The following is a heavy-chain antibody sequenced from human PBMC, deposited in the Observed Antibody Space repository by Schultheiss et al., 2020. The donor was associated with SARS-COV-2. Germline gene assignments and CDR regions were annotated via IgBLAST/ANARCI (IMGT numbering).Heavy chain of an antibody. Sequence: GGSLRLSCAASGFTFDDYAMHWVRQAPGKGLEWVSGISWNSGSIGYADSVKGRFTISRDNAKNSLYLQMNSLRAEDTAVYYCARDGIAAAGTISYFDYWGQGTLVTVSS. D-gene: IGHD6-13*01. J-gene: IGHJ4*02. CDR2: ISWNSGSI. CDR3: ARDGIAAAGTISYFDY. CDR1: GFTFDDYA. V-gene: IGHV3-9*01.